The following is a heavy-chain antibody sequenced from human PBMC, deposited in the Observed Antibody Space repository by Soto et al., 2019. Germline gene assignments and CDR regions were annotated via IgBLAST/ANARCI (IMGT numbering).Heavy chain of an antibody. D-gene: IGHD2-8*01. CDR3: ANVRASYLSASYVCYVLDV. CDR2: TSGSGSTV. V-gene: IGHV3-23*01. Sequence: EVQLLESGGGVVRPGGSLRPSCAASGFTFSHYVLSWVRQAPGRGLEWVSSTSGSGSTVYLADSVRGRFTMSRDLSGNTVSLQMNSLRAEDTAILACANVRASYLSASYVCYVLDVWGQGATVSVSS. J-gene: IGHJ6*02. CDR1: GFTFSHYV.